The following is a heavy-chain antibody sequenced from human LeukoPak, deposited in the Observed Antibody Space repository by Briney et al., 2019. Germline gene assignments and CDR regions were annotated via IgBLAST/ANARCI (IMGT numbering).Heavy chain of an antibody. J-gene: IGHJ3*02. CDR2: ISSGSSYI. V-gene: IGHV3-21*01. CDR1: GSTFSRHS. Sequence: NPGGSLRLSCAASGSTFSRHSMNWVRQAPGKGLEWVSYISSGSSYIYYADSVKGRFTISRDNAENSLYLQMNSLRGEDTAVYYCARGGLNYADASDIWGQGTMVTVSS. CDR3: ARGGLNYADASDI. D-gene: IGHD4-11*01.